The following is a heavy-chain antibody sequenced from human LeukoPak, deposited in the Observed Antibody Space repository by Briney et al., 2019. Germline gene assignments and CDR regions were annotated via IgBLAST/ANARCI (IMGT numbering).Heavy chain of an antibody. CDR3: AKGLVPAAIRVVDY. J-gene: IGHJ4*02. CDR1: GGTFSSYA. CDR2: ISASGGST. Sequence: ASVKVSCKASGGTFSSYAMSWVRQAPGKGLEWVSAISASGGSTYYADSVKGRFTISRDNSQNTLYLQVNSLRAEDTAVYYCAKGLVPAAIRVVDYWGQGTLVTVSS. D-gene: IGHD2-2*01. V-gene: IGHV3-23*01.